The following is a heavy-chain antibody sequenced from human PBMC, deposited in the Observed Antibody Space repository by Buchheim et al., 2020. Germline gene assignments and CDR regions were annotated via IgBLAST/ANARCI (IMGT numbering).Heavy chain of an antibody. CDR2: IYYSGST. D-gene: IGHD6-13*01. CDR1: GGSISSSSYY. CDR3: ASPKASSSWYPSYYYGMDV. J-gene: IGHJ6*02. V-gene: IGHV4-39*01. Sequence: QLQLQESGPGLVKPSETLSLTCTVSGGSISSSSYYWGWIRQPPGKGLEWIGSIYYSGSTYYNPSLKSRVTISVDTSQNQSSLKLSSVTAADTAVYYCASPKASSSWYPSYYYGMDVWGQGTT.